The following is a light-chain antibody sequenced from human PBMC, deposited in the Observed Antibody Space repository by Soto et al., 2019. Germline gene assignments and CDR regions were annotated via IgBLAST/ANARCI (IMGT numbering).Light chain of an antibody. CDR3: QSYDSSLSAPYV. CDR1: SSNIGAGYD. V-gene: IGLV1-40*01. J-gene: IGLJ1*01. CDR2: GNS. Sequence: QSVLTQPPSVSGAPGQRVTMSSTGSSSNIGAGYDVHWYQQLPGTAPKLLIYGNSNRPSGVPDRFSGSKSGTSASLAITGLQAEDEADYYCQSYDSSLSAPYVFGTGTKVTVL.